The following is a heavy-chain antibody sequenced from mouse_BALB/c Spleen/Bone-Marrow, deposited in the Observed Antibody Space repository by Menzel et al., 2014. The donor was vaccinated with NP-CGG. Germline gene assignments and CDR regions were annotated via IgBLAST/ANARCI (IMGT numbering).Heavy chain of an antibody. Sequence: VQLQQSGAELVRPGSSVKISCKASGYVFSTYWMNWMKQRPGQGLEWIGQIYPGDGDTNYNGKFKGTATLTADKSSSTAYMQLSSLTSEDSAVYFCARPGYGSSYDYWGQGTTLTVSS. J-gene: IGHJ2*01. V-gene: IGHV1-80*01. CDR2: IYPGDGDT. D-gene: IGHD1-1*01. CDR3: ARPGYGSSYDY. CDR1: GYVFSTYW.